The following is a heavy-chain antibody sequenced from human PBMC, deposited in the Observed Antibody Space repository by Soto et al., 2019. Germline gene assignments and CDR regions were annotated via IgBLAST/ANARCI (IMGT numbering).Heavy chain of an antibody. CDR2: MNPNSGNT. J-gene: IGHJ3*02. V-gene: IGHV1-8*01. Sequence: VSVKVSCKASGYTFTSYDIDWVRQATGQGLEWMGWMNPNSGNTGYAQKFQGRVTMTRNTSISTAYMELSSLRSEDTAVYYCARVVVVAATRAFDIWGQGTMVTVSS. CDR1: GYTFTSYD. CDR3: ARVVVVAATRAFDI. D-gene: IGHD2-15*01.